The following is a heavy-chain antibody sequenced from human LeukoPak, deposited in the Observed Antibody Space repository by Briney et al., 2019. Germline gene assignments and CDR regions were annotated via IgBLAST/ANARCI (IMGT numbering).Heavy chain of an antibody. CDR3: AKGVWTDYTITHFDY. J-gene: IGHJ4*02. CDR2: ISGSGGST. CDR1: GFTFNSYV. Sequence: GGSLRLSCAASGFTFNSYVMTWVRQTPGKGLEWVSAISGSGGSTYYADSVKGRFTISRDNSKNTLYLQMNSLRAEDTAVYYCAKGVWTDYTITHFDYWGQGTLVTVSS. D-gene: IGHD3/OR15-3a*01. V-gene: IGHV3-23*01.